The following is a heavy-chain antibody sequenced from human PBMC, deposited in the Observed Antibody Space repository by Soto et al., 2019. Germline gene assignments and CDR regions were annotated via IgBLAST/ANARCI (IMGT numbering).Heavy chain of an antibody. V-gene: IGHV4-4*02. Sequence: QVQLQESGPGLVKPSGTLSLTCGVFGGSISNSNWWTWVRQPPGKGLEWIGEIYHSGSTNYNSSLMRRVTISLDKVNNQLSLKLTSVTAADTAVYYCAHRPIVGAAIWGQGTLVPVSS. CDR1: GGSISNSNW. J-gene: IGHJ4*02. D-gene: IGHD1-26*01. CDR2: IYHSGST. CDR3: AHRPIVGAAI.